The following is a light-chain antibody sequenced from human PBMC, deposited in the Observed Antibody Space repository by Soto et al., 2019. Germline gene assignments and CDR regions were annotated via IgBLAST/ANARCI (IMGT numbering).Light chain of an antibody. CDR1: QGIRND. CDR3: LQDYNYPLT. Sequence: AIQMTQSPSSLSASVGDRVTITCRARQGIRNDLGWYQQKPGKAPKLLMYAASSLQSGVPSRFSGSGSGTDFSLTISSLQPEDFATYYCLQDYNYPLTFGQGTKVEIK. J-gene: IGKJ1*01. V-gene: IGKV1-6*01. CDR2: AAS.